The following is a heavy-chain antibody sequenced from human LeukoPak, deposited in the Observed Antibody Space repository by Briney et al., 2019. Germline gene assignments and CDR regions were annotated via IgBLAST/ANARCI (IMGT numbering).Heavy chain of an antibody. CDR2: INPSGGST. CDR1: GYTFTSYY. CDR3: ARDKGGRWELGGGPFDY. J-gene: IGHJ4*02. D-gene: IGHD1-26*01. Sequence: ASVKVSCKASGYTFTSYYMHWVRQAPGQGLEWMGIINPSGGSTSYAQKFQGRVTMTRDMSTSTVYMELSSLRSEDTAVYYCARDKGGRWELGGGPFDYWGQGTLVTVSS. V-gene: IGHV1-46*01.